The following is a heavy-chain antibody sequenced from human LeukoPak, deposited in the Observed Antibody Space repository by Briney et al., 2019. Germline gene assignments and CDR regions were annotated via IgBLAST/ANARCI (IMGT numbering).Heavy chain of an antibody. CDR1: GFTFSTYA. J-gene: IGHJ6*02. CDR2: ISGSGANT. D-gene: IGHD3-10*01. V-gene: IGHV3-23*01. CDR3: AKDPPYYYGSGRKYYGMDV. Sequence: GGSLRLSCAASGFTFSTYAMSWVRQAPGKGLEWVSTISGSGANTYYADSVKGRFTISRDNSKNTLYLQMNSLRAEDTAVYYCAKDPPYYYGSGRKYYGMDVWGQGTTVTVSS.